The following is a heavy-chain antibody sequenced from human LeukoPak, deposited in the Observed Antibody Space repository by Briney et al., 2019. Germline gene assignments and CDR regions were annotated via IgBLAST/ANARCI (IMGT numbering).Heavy chain of an antibody. CDR3: ARGEVGAPDY. D-gene: IGHD1-26*01. CDR1: GGSISSGDYY. CDR2: IYYSGST. Sequence: SETPSLTCTVSGGSISSGDYYWSWIRQPPGKGLEWIGYIYYSGSTNYNPSLKSRVTISVDTSKNQFSLKLSSVTAADTAVYYCARGEVGAPDYWGQGTLVTVSS. J-gene: IGHJ4*02. V-gene: IGHV4-61*08.